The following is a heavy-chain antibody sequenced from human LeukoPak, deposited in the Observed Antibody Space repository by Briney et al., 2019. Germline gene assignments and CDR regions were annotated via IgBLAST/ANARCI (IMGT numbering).Heavy chain of an antibody. CDR2: ISSSSSNI. CDR1: GFTFSSYS. CDR3: ARAQPDTGYSSSWYEEYYMDV. J-gene: IGHJ6*03. V-gene: IGHV3-48*02. Sequence: GGSLRLSCAASGFTFSSYSMNWVRQAPGKGLEWVSYISSSSSNIYYADSVKGRFTISRDNAKNPLYLQTNSLRDEDTAVYYCARAQPDTGYSSSWYEEYYMDVWGKGTTVTVSS. D-gene: IGHD6-13*01.